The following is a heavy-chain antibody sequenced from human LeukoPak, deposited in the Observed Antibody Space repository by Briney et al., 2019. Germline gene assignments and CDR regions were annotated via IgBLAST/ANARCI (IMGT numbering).Heavy chain of an antibody. CDR1: GGSIRSYY. V-gene: IGHV4-59*01. J-gene: IGHJ3*02. CDR3: ARHRLLWFGEPSRAFDI. D-gene: IGHD3-10*01. CDR2: IYYSGGT. Sequence: SETLSPTCTVSGGSIRSYYWSWIRQPPGKGLEWIGYIYYSGGTNYNPSLKSRVTISVDTSKNQFSLKLSSVTAADTAVYYCARHRLLWFGEPSRAFDIWGQGTMVTVSS.